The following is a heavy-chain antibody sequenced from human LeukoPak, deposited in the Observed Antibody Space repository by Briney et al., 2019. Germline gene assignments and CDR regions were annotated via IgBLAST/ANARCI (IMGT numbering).Heavy chain of an antibody. CDR1: GYSFSSYW. CDR3: ARRLSSIAASAANDY. D-gene: IGHD6-13*01. Sequence: GESLKISCQGSGYSFSSYWIHWVLQMPGKGRESMGIIHPGNSENTYSPSFQGQVTMSVDKSINTAYLQWSSLKASDTAMYYCARRLSSIAASAANDYWGQGTLVTVSS. CDR2: IHPGNSEN. J-gene: IGHJ4*02. V-gene: IGHV5-51*01.